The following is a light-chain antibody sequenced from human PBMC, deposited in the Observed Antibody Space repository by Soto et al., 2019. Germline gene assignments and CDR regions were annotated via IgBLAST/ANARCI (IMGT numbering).Light chain of an antibody. CDR1: QIVISY. Sequence: EIVLTQSPATLSLSPGERATLSCRTSQIVISYLAWYQQKRAQAPTLLIYEASNRATVLPARFSGSGAWTDFTRTISRLEHEYFAIYYRQQRSNAPLTFGGGTKVEI. V-gene: IGKV3-11*01. CDR3: QQRSNAPLT. CDR2: EAS. J-gene: IGKJ4*01.